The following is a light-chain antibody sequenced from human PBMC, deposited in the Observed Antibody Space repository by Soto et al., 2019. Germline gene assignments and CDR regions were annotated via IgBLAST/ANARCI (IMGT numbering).Light chain of an antibody. V-gene: IGLV2-14*03. CDR1: SSDVGGYNY. CDR3: SSDSSSSALYV. J-gene: IGLJ1*01. Sequence: QSALTQPASVSGSRGQSIAISCTGTSSDVGGYNYVSWYQQHPGRAPKLMIYDVSNRPSGISNRFSGSKSGNTASLTISGLQAEDEADYYCSSDSSSSALYVFGSGTKVTVL. CDR2: DVS.